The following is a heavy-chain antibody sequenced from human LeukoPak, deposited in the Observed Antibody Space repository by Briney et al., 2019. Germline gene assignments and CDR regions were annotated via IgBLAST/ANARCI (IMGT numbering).Heavy chain of an antibody. D-gene: IGHD3-3*01. CDR2: IYHSGST. Sequence: SETLSLTGTVSGGSISSGGYYWSWIRQPPGKGLEWIGYIYHSGSTYYNPSLKSRVTISVDTSKNQFSLKLNSVTAADTAVYYCARQEEVFFYFDYWGQGTLVTVSS. CDR1: GGSISSGGYY. V-gene: IGHV4-30-2*01. CDR3: ARQEEVFFYFDY. J-gene: IGHJ4*02.